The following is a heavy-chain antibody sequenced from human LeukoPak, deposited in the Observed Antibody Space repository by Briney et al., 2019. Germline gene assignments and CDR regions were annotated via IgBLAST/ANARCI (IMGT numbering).Heavy chain of an antibody. D-gene: IGHD2-2*01. J-gene: IGHJ4*02. CDR1: GGSISSGGYS. V-gene: IGHV4-61*02. CDR3: ASNIVVVPAAEGYFDY. Sequence: PSETLSLTCVVSGGSISSGGYSWSWIRQPAGKGLEWIGRIYTSGSTNYNPSLKSRVTMSVDTSKNQFSLKLSSVTAADTAVYYCASNIVVVPAAEGYFDYWGQGTLVTVSS. CDR2: IYTSGST.